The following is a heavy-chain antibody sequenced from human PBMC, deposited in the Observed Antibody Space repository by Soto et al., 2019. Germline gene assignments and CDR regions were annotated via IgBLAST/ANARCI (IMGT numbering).Heavy chain of an antibody. CDR2: IITIPGTA. CDR1: GGTFGSYA. D-gene: IGHD2-2*01. CDR3: ARSQGSSTSLEIYYYYYYGMDV. J-gene: IGHJ6*02. V-gene: IGHV1-69*01. Sequence: QVQLVQSGAEVKKPGSSVKVSCKASGGTFGSYAISWVRQAPGQGLEWMGGIITIPGTANYAQKFQGRVTLAAAESTSTAYMELSSMRSEDTAVYYCARSQGSSTSLEIYYYYYYGMDVWGQGTTVTVSS.